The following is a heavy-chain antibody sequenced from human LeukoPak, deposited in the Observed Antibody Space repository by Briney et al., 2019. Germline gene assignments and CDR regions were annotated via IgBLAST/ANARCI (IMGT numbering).Heavy chain of an antibody. J-gene: IGHJ3*02. D-gene: IGHD1-26*01. V-gene: IGHV3-23*01. CDR2: IRGSAGST. CDR1: GFSFSSYD. Sequence: GGSLRLSCAASGFSFSSYDMSWVRQAPGQGLEWVSGIRGSAGSTFYADSVKGRFTISRDNSKNTLNLQMNSLRAEDTAVYYCAKSQLVGATYALDIWGQGTMVTVSS. CDR3: AKSQLVGATYALDI.